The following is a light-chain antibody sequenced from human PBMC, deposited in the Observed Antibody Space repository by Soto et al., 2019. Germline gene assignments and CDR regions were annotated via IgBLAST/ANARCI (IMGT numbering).Light chain of an antibody. CDR2: GAS. CDR1: QSVSSSY. V-gene: IGKV3-20*01. CDR3: QQYGSSPPYT. Sequence: EVVLTQSPGTLSLSPGERATLSCRASQSVSSSYLAWYQQKPGQAPRLLIHGASSRATGIPDRFSGSGSGTDFTLTISRLEPEDFAVYYCQQYGSSPPYTCRQGTKLEIK. J-gene: IGKJ2*01.